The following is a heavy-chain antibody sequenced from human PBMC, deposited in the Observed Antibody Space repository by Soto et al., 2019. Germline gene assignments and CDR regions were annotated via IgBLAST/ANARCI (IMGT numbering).Heavy chain of an antibody. CDR1: GFRFSDYG. CDR3: AKMDADLLPYYYYGMDV. CDR2: ISYDGSKK. J-gene: IGHJ6*02. V-gene: IGHV3-30*18. Sequence: QVQLVESGGGVVKPGRSLRLSCAASGFRFSDYGIHWVRQAPGKGLEWVALISYDGSKKFYTDSVKGRFTISRDNSKNTMYLQIDRLRAEDTAVYYCAKMDADLLPYYYYGMDVWGQGTTVTVSS. D-gene: IGHD1-26*01.